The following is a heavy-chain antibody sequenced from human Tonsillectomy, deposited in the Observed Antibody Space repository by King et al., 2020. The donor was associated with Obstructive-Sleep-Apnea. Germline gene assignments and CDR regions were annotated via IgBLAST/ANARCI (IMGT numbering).Heavy chain of an antibody. D-gene: IGHD2-2*01. V-gene: IGHV3-23*04. Sequence: EVQLVESGGGLVQPGGSLRLSCAASGFTFSSYAMTWVRQAPGKGLEWVSSISGSGVSTYDAGSVKGRFTISRDNSKNTLSLQMNSLRAEDTAFYYCAKVLGVDPSTPYYFDSWGQGTLVTVSS. J-gene: IGHJ4*02. CDR3: AKVLGVDPSTPYYFDS. CDR1: GFTFSSYA. CDR2: ISGSGVST.